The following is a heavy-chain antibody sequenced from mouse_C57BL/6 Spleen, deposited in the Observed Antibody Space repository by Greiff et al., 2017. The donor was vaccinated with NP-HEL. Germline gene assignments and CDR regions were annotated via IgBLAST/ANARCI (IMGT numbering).Heavy chain of an antibody. CDR2: IYPGDGDT. CDR3: ARDWDAY. J-gene: IGHJ2*01. D-gene: IGHD4-1*01. Sequence: QVTLKVCGPELVKPGASVKISCKASGYAFSSSWMNWVKQRPGQGLEWIGRIYPGDGDTNYNGKFKGKATLTADKSSSTAYMQLSSLTSEDSAVYFCARDWDAYWGQGTTLTVSS. CDR1: GYAFSSSW. V-gene: IGHV1-82*01.